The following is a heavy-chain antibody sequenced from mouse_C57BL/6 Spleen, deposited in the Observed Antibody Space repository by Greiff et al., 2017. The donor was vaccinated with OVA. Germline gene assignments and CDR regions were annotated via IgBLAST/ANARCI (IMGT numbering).Heavy chain of an antibody. D-gene: IGHD1-1*01. CDR3: ARMIYYGSSYFDV. CDR2: ILASRRST. V-gene: IGHV1-61*01. J-gene: IGHJ2*01. CDR1: GYTFTGYW. Sequence: QVQLQQSGAELMKPGSSVKLSCKASGYTFTGYWRGGVKGSPGHGGGWIGHILASRRSTHYNQKFKDKATFTVDKSSSTAYMQLSSLTSEDSAVYYCARMIYYGSSYFDVWGQGTTLTVSS.